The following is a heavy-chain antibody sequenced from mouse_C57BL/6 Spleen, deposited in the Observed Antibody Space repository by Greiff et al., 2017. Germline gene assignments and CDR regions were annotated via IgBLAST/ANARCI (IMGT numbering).Heavy chain of an antibody. Sequence: EVQLQESGPGLVKPSQSLSLTCSVTGYSITSGYYWNWIRQFPGNKLEWMGYISYDGSNNYNPSLKNRISITRDTSKNQFFLKLNSVTTEDTATYDCASGDDYDAPYFDYWGQGTTLTVSS. J-gene: IGHJ2*01. CDR2: ISYDGSN. CDR3: ASGDDYDAPYFDY. V-gene: IGHV3-6*01. D-gene: IGHD2-4*01. CDR1: GYSITSGYY.